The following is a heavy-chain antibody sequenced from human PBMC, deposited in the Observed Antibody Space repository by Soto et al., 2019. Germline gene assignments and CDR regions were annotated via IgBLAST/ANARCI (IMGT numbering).Heavy chain of an antibody. J-gene: IGHJ4*02. CDR3: ARDAAVGLNDY. V-gene: IGHV1-18*01. D-gene: IGHD6-13*01. CDR1: GYTFTSYA. Sequence: QVQLVQSGAEVKKPGASVKVSCKASGYTFTSYAISWVRQAPGQGLEWMGWISAYNGNTNYAQKLQRRVTMTTDTASSTAYMELRRVRSDDTAVYCCARDAAVGLNDYRSQGTLVTVSS. CDR2: ISAYNGNT.